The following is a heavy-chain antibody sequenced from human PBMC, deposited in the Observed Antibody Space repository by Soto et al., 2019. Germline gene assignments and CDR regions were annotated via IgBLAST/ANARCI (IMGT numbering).Heavy chain of an antibody. CDR3: ARDEDGTYEFDY. D-gene: IGHD3-22*01. V-gene: IGHV3-48*04. Sequence: EVQLVESGGGLVQPGGSLRLSCAASGFTFTSFGMTWVRQAPGRGLEWVSDINSGGSVIPYADSVKGRVTISRDNSKNSLYLEINSLIADDTAVYFCARDEDGTYEFDYWGQGALVTVSS. J-gene: IGHJ4*02. CDR1: GFTFTSFG. CDR2: INSGGSVI.